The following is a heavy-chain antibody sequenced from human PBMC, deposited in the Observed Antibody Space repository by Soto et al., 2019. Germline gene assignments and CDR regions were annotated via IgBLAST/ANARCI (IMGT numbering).Heavy chain of an antibody. V-gene: IGHV3-7*03. D-gene: IGHD6-19*01. Sequence: GGSLRLSCAASGFVFSTSWMGWVRQAPGKGLEWVANIKPDGSEKNYVDSVKGRFTMSRDNARNSLYLQMNSLRGEDTAVYYCARSQWLAYDAFDIWGQGTMVTVS. CDR3: ARSQWLAYDAFDI. CDR2: IKPDGSEK. CDR1: GFVFSTSW. J-gene: IGHJ3*02.